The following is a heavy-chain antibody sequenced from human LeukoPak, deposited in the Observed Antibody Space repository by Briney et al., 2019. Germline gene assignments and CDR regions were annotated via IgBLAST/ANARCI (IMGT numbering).Heavy chain of an antibody. Sequence: GGSLRLSCAASGFSFSYYWMSWVRQAPGKGLEWVANTKEDGSGSSYVDSVKGRSTISRDNAKNSLCLQMNSLRAEDTAVYYCAKGGVVGTRYYFDSWGQGTLVTVSS. V-gene: IGHV3-7*01. CDR3: AKGGVVGTRYYFDS. CDR2: TKEDGSGS. D-gene: IGHD2-15*01. CDR1: GFSFSYYW. J-gene: IGHJ4*02.